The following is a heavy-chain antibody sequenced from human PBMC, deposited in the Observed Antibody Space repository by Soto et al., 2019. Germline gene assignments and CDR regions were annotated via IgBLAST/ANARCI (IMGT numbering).Heavy chain of an antibody. D-gene: IGHD6-13*01. V-gene: IGHV3-48*03. Sequence: EVQLVESGGGLAXPGGSLRLSCVASGFSFSDYEMNWVRQAPGKGLEWVAYISSGGSTTHYADSVRGRFTVSRDNARKSLYLQMNTLSVGXXXXYYCARDRAAGGYWGQGTLVTVSS. CDR1: GFSFSDYE. CDR2: ISSGGSTT. J-gene: IGHJ4*02. CDR3: ARDRAAGGY.